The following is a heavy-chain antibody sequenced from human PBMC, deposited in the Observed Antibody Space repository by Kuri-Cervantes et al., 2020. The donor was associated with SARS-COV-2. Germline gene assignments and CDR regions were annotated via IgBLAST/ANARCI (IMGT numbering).Heavy chain of an antibody. D-gene: IGHD3-3*01. CDR3: ASMGLVLRRYYYGMDV. J-gene: IGHJ6*02. V-gene: IGHV4-34*01. CDR2: INHSGST. CDR1: GGSFRGYY. Sequence: SEPLSLTCAVYGGSFRGYYSNCIRQPPGKGLEWIADINHSGSTNYNPSLKSRVTIPVDQSKNQFSLKLSSVTAADTAVHYCASMGLVLRRYYYGMDVWGQGTTVTVSS.